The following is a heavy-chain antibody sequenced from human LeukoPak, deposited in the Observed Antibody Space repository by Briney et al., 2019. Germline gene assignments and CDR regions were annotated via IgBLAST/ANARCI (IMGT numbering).Heavy chain of an antibody. Sequence: SQTLSLTCAISGDSVSNNSAVWNWIRQSPSRGLEWLGRTYYRSKWFNDYAVSVQSRITINPDTSTNQVSLQLNSVTPEDTAVYYCVRGVAVSGFDYWGQGTLVTVSS. CDR2: TYYRSKWFN. CDR3: VRGVAVSGFDY. D-gene: IGHD5/OR15-5a*01. CDR1: GDSVSNNSAV. J-gene: IGHJ4*02. V-gene: IGHV6-1*01.